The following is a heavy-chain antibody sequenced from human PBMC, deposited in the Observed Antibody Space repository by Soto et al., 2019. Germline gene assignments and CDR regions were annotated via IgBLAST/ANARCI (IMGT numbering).Heavy chain of an antibody. CDR1: SVSNAW. CDR3: TTDQIIAVAAHT. D-gene: IGHD6-19*01. V-gene: IGHV3-15*07. J-gene: IGHJ5*02. Sequence: SVSNAWMNWVRQAPGKGLEWVGRIKSKTDGGTTDYAAPVKGRFTISRDDSKNTLYLQMNSLKTEDTAVYYCTTDQIIAVAAHTWGQGPLVTVSS. CDR2: IKSKTDGGTT.